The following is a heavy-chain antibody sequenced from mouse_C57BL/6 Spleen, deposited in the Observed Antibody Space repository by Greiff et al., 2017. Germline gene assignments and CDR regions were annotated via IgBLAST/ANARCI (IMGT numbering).Heavy chain of an antibody. Sequence: QVQLKQSGAELVKPGASVKISCKASGYAFSSYWMNWVKQRPGKGLEWIGQIYPGDGDTNYNGKFKGKATLTADKSSSTAYMQLSSLTSEDSAVYFCARVGLSYSNYGGDYWGQGTTLTVSS. CDR3: ARVGLSYSNYGGDY. V-gene: IGHV1-80*01. CDR2: IYPGDGDT. J-gene: IGHJ2*01. CDR1: GYAFSSYW. D-gene: IGHD2-5*01.